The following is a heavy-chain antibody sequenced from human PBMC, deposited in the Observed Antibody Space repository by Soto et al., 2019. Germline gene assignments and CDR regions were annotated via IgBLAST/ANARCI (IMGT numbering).Heavy chain of an antibody. Sequence: QVQLVQSGAEVKKPGSSVKVSCKASGDTFSFYSINWVLQAPGLGLEWMGRINPILRMSNYAQRFQGRVTMTADKSTSTAYMELSSLRSEDTAMYYCASSYGSGYRAFDYRGQGALVTVSS. CDR3: ASSYGSGYRAFDY. J-gene: IGHJ4*02. CDR2: INPILRMS. V-gene: IGHV1-69*02. CDR1: GDTFSFYS. D-gene: IGHD3-10*01.